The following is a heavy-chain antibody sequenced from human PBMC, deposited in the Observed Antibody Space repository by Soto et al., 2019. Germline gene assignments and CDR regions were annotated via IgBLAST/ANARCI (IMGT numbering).Heavy chain of an antibody. CDR2: IYYRGNT. CDR3: ASTPERIAAAKGAPLYYFDY. D-gene: IGHD6-13*01. J-gene: IGHJ4*02. Sequence: PSETLSLTCSVSGDSINSDKYYWGWIRQPPGKGLEWIGSIYYRGNTYYNPSLQTRVTISLDTSKSQFSLKLNSVTAADSAVYYCASTPERIAAAKGAPLYYFDYWGQGTLVTVSS. V-gene: IGHV4-39*01. CDR1: GDSINSDKYY.